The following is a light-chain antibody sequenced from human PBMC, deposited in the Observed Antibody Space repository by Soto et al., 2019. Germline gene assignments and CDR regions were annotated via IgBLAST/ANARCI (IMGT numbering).Light chain of an antibody. CDR2: AAS. Sequence: AIRMTQSPSSFSASTGDRVTITCRASQGISSYLAWYQQKPGKAPKLLIYAASTLQSGVPSRFSGSGSGTDFTLTISCLQSEDFATYYCQQYHSYPVTFGQGTKVEIK. CDR3: QQYHSYPVT. J-gene: IGKJ1*01. CDR1: QGISSY. V-gene: IGKV1-8*01.